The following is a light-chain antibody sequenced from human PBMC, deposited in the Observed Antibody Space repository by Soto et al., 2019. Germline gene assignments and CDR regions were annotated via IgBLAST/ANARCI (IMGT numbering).Light chain of an antibody. CDR1: GSNIGSNA. V-gene: IGLV1-47*01. CDR2: RNI. Sequence: QSVLTQPPSASGTPGQRVTISCSGSGSNIGSNAVCWYQRLPGTAPKLLSFRNIQRPSGVPDRFSGSKSGTSASLAISGLRSEDEGDYYCAAWDDSLSGPVFGGGTKLTVL. CDR3: AAWDDSLSGPV. J-gene: IGLJ2*01.